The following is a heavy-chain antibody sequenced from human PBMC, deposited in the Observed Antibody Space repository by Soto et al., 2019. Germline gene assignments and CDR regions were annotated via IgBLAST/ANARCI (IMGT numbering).Heavy chain of an antibody. CDR1: GGTFSSY. V-gene: IGHV1-69*02. CDR3: ARLLYYDSSGYPLDY. Sequence: QVQLVQSGAEVKKPGSSVKVSCKASGGTFSSYISWVRQAPGQGLEWMGRIIPILGIANYAQKFQGRVTIXADKSTSTAYMELSSLRSEDTAVYYCARLLYYDSSGYPLDYWGQGTLVTVSS. CDR2: IIPILGIA. J-gene: IGHJ4*02. D-gene: IGHD3-22*01.